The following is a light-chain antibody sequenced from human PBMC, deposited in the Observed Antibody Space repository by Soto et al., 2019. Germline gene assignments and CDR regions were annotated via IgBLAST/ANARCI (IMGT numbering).Light chain of an antibody. V-gene: IGLV1-40*01. CDR1: SSNIGAGYD. CDR3: QSYDSSLSAPHDV. CDR2: GNS. Sequence: QSVLTQPPSVSGAPGQRVTISCTGSSSNIGAGYDVHWYQQLPGTAPKLLIYGNSNRPSGVPDRFSGSKSGTSASLAITGLQAEDEADYYCQSYDSSLSAPHDVFGTGTKLTVL. J-gene: IGLJ1*01.